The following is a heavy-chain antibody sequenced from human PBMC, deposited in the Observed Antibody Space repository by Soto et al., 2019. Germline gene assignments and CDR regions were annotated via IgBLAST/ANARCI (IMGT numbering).Heavy chain of an antibody. CDR1: GFTFSSYW. CDR2: IKQDGSEK. V-gene: IGHV3-7*04. D-gene: IGHD5-12*01. Sequence: EVQLVESGGGLVQPGGSLRLSCAASGFTFSSYWMSWVRQAPGKGLEWVANIKQDGSEKYYVDSVKGRFTISRDNAKNSLYLQMNSLRAEDTAVYYCARGRGYSGYDPFDYWGQGTLVTVSS. CDR3: ARGRGYSGYDPFDY. J-gene: IGHJ4*02.